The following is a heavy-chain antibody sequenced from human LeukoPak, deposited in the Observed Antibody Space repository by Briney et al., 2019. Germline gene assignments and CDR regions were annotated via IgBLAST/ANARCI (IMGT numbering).Heavy chain of an antibody. CDR2: ISTDGKDK. V-gene: IGHV3-30*18. CDR1: GFTFSSYG. D-gene: IGHD2-2*01. Sequence: PGGSLRLSCAASGFTFSSYGMHWVRQAPGKGLEWVTVISTDGKDKKYADPVKGRLAIYRDNSKNTLDLQMNSLRAEDTAVYYCAKDQKWGPADYYFDSWGQGTLVTVSS. J-gene: IGHJ4*02. CDR3: AKDQKWGPADYYFDS.